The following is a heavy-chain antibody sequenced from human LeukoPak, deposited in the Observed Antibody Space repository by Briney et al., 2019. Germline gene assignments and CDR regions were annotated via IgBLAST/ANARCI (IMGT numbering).Heavy chain of an antibody. CDR2: ISGSGGST. CDR3: AKVGVRGYSTPPRNGFDY. J-gene: IGHJ4*02. Sequence: GRSLRLSCAASGFTFSSYAMSWVRQAPGKGLEWVSAISGSGGSTYYADSVKGRFTISRDNSKHTLYLQMNSLRAEDTAVYYCAKVGVRGYSTPPRNGFDYGGQGTLVTVSS. D-gene: IGHD5-18*01. V-gene: IGHV3-23*01. CDR1: GFTFSSYA.